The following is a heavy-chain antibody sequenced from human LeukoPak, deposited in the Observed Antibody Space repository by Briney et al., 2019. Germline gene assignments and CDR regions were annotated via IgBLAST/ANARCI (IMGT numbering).Heavy chain of an antibody. Sequence: PGGSLRLSCAASGFTFDDYAMHWVRQAPGKGLEWVSGISWNSGSIGYADSMKGRFTISRDNAKNSLYLQMNSLRAEDMALYYCAKSDRAYSGSYSDAFDIWGQGTMVTVSS. J-gene: IGHJ3*02. CDR1: GFTFDDYA. CDR3: AKSDRAYSGSYSDAFDI. V-gene: IGHV3-9*03. CDR2: ISWNSGSI. D-gene: IGHD1-26*01.